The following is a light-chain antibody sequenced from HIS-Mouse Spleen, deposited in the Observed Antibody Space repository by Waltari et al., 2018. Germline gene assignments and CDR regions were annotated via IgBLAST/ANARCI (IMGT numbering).Light chain of an antibody. J-gene: IGLJ3*02. CDR2: EGS. Sequence: QSALTQPASVSGSPGQSITISCPGTSSEVGMYTLVSLYQQHPGKAPKLMIYEGSKRPSGVSNRFSGSKSGNTASLTISGLQAEDEADYYCCSYAGSSTWVFGGGTKLTVL. CDR3: CSYAGSSTWV. V-gene: IGLV2-23*01. CDR1: SSEVGMYTL.